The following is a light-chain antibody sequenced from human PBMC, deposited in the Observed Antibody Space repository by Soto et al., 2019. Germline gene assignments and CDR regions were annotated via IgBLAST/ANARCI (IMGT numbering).Light chain of an antibody. CDR2: EVI. V-gene: IGLV2-8*01. J-gene: IGLJ3*02. CDR3: SSYAGSNNLGV. Sequence: QSALTQPPSASGSPGQSVTISCTGTSSDVGGYNFVSWYQQYPGKAPKLMIYEVIKRPSGVPDRFSGSKSGNTACLTVSGLQAEDEADYYCSSYAGSNNLGVFGGGTKLTVL. CDR1: SSDVGGYNF.